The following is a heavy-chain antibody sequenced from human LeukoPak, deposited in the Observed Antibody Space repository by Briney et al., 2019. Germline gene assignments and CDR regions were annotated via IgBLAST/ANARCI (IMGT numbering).Heavy chain of an antibody. CDR1: GYTFTSYD. V-gene: IGHV1-8*03. D-gene: IGHD6-13*01. CDR2: MNPNSGNT. J-gene: IGHJ6*03. CDR3: ARVAAAGTMFDPHRDYYYMDV. Sequence: ASVKVSCKASGYTFTSYDINWVRQATGQGLEWMGWMNPNSGNTGYAQKFQGRVTITRYTSISTAYMELSSLRSEDTAVYYCARVAAAGTMFDPHRDYYYMDVWGKGTTVTVSS.